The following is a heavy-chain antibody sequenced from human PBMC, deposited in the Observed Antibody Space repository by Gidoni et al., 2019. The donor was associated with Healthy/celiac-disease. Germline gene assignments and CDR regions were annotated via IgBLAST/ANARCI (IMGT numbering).Heavy chain of an antibody. CDR2: ISGSGVST. D-gene: IGHD3-22*01. CDR3: AKFTYYDSSGYYYFDY. J-gene: IGHJ4*02. Sequence: EVQLLESGGGLVQPGGSLRLSCAASGVTFSSYAMSWVRQAPGTGLEWVAAISGSGVSTYYADSGKVRFTISIDNSKNTMYLQMNSLRAEDTAVYYCAKFTYYDSSGYYYFDYWGQGPLVTVSS. CDR1: GVTFSSYA. V-gene: IGHV3-23*01.